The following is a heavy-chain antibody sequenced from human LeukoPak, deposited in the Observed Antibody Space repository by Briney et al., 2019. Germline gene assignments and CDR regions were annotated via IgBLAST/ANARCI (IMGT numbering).Heavy chain of an antibody. CDR3: ASLRAKVQLERPHTNWFDP. J-gene: IGHJ5*02. CDR1: GGSISVGGYY. D-gene: IGHD1-1*01. Sequence: PSETLSLTCTVSGGSISVGGYYWSWIRQHPGKGLEWIGNMYHGGSTYYNPSLKSRVTILLDTSKNQFSLKMSSVTAADTAVYYCASLRAKVQLERPHTNWFDPWGQGTLVTVSS. V-gene: IGHV4-31*03. CDR2: MYHGGST.